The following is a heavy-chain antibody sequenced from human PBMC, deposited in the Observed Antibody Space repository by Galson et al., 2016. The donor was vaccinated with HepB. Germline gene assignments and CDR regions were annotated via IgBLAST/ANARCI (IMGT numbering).Heavy chain of an antibody. V-gene: IGHV3-7*01. J-gene: IGHJ3*02. CDR1: GFIFSSYW. D-gene: IGHD2-2*01. CDR2: ITEDGSDK. CDR3: ARDRNYCCSPFCYEVFDI. Sequence: SLRLSCAASGFIFSSYWMTWVRQAPGKGLEWVANITEDGSDKYYVDSVKGRFTISRDNAKNSLYLQMNSLRAEDTAVCYCARDRNYCCSPFCYEVFDIWGQGTMVTVSS.